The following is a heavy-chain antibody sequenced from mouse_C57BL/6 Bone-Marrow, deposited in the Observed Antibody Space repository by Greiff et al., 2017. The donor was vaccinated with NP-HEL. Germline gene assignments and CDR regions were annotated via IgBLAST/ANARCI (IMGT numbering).Heavy chain of an antibody. CDR3: ARPLDSSGYVAWFAY. V-gene: IGHV1-76*01. CDR2: IYPGSGNT. D-gene: IGHD3-2*02. CDR1: GYTFTDYY. J-gene: IGHJ3*01. Sequence: VQLVESGAELVRPGASVKLSCKASGYTFTDYYINWVKQRPGQGLEWIARIYPGSGNTYYNEKFKGKATLTAEKSSSTAYMQLSSLTSEDSAVYFCARPLDSSGYVAWFAYWGQGTLVTVSA.